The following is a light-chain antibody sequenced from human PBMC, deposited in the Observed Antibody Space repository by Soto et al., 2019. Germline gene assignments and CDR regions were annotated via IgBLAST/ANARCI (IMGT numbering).Light chain of an antibody. V-gene: IGKV3-20*01. CDR3: QQYVRSPIT. CDR2: GAS. CDR1: PSLSRSY. J-gene: IGKJ5*01. Sequence: EPVFTQSPGTLSLSPGETATLSCRASPSLSRSYLAWYQQKPGQAPRLVIYGASSRAAGIPDRFSGIGSGTDFTLTISRLEPEDFAVYYCQQYVRSPITFGQGTRRESK.